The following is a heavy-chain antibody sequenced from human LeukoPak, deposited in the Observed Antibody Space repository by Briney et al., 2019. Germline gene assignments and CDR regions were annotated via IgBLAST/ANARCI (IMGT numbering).Heavy chain of an antibody. J-gene: IGHJ4*02. CDR3: ARLGIGVVPSAMPGDYYFDY. Sequence: SETLSLTCTVSGGSISSYYWSWIRQPPGKGLEWIGYIYYSGSTKYNPSLKGRVTISVDTSKNQFSLKLTSVTAADTAVYYCARLGIGVVPSAMPGDYYFDYWGQGTLVTVSS. D-gene: IGHD2-2*01. V-gene: IGHV4-59*08. CDR1: GGSISSYY. CDR2: IYYSGST.